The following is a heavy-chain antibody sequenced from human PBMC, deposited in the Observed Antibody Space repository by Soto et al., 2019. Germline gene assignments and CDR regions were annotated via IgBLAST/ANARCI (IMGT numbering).Heavy chain of an antibody. J-gene: IGHJ4*02. Sequence: EVQLVESGGGLVQPGGSLRLSCAASGFTFSSYWMHWIRQAPGKGLVWVSRINSDGSATNYADSVKGRFTISRDNAKNTLYLQMNSLRAEDMAVYYCHASGSPDYWGQGTLVTVSS. V-gene: IGHV3-74*01. CDR2: INSDGSAT. D-gene: IGHD3-10*01. CDR3: HASGSPDY. CDR1: GFTFSSYW.